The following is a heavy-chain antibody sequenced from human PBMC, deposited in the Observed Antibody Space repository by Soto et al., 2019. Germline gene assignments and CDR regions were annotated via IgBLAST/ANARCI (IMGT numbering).Heavy chain of an antibody. CDR1: GGSISSGGYY. CDR3: ARAGYCSGGSCLR. J-gene: IGHJ4*02. Sequence: SETLSLTCTVSGGSISSGGYYWSWIRQHPGKGLEWIGYIYYSGSTYYNPSLKSRVTISVDTSKNQFSLKLSSVTAADTAVYYFARAGYCSGGSCLRWGQGTLVTVSS. CDR2: IYYSGST. D-gene: IGHD2-15*01. V-gene: IGHV4-31*03.